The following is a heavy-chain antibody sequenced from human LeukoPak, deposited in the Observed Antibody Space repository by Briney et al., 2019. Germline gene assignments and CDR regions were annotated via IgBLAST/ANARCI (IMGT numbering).Heavy chain of an antibody. CDR2: INRDGSDK. CDR3: ARDVGLGWFDN. D-gene: IGHD6-19*01. Sequence: PGGSLSLTCSASGFTFSDFWMTWVRQAPGKGLEWVGNINRDGSDKSSVDSVDSVKGRFTISRDNAKNSVYLHMNSLRAEDTAVYYCARDVGLGWFDNWGQGSLVTVSS. V-gene: IGHV3-7*01. J-gene: IGHJ4*02. CDR1: GFTFSDFW.